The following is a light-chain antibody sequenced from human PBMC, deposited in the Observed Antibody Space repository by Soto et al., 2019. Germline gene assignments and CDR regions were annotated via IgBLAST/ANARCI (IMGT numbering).Light chain of an antibody. J-gene: IGKJ1*01. Sequence: IGMSQSPATLSVSPGERATLSCRASQSIYSNVAWYQQRPGQPPRLLIYRASSRATGIPARFRGSGSGTEFALTIYSLQCEDIAVDDCQQYQNLWTFGQGTKVDIK. V-gene: IGKV3-15*01. CDR2: RAS. CDR3: QQYQNLWT. CDR1: QSIYSN.